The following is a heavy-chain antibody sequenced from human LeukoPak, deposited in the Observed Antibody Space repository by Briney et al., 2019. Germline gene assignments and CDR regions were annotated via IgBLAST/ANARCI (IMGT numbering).Heavy chain of an antibody. Sequence: SETLSLTCTVSGGSISSYYWSWIRQPPGKGLEWIGYIYYSGSTNYNPSLKSRVTISVDTSKNQFSLKLSSVTAADTAVYYCARGVSMVRALSLGWFGPWGQGTLVTVSS. V-gene: IGHV4-59*01. CDR3: ARGVSMVRALSLGWFGP. J-gene: IGHJ5*02. CDR2: IYYSGST. D-gene: IGHD3-10*01. CDR1: GGSISSYY.